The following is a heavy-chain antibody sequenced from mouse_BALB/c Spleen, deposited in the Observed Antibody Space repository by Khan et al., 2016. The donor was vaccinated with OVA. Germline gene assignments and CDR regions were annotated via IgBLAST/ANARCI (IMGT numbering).Heavy chain of an antibody. V-gene: IGHV1S137*01. CDR1: GYTFTDFA. CDR2: ISTFYGDA. CDR3: ARGSGNSRFAY. J-gene: IGHJ3*01. Sequence: VQLQESGAELVRPGVSVKISCKGSGYTFTDFAMHWVKQSHAKSLEWIGVISTFYGDATYNQMFKDKATMTVDKSSSTAYMELVRLTSEDSAIYYCARGSGNSRFAYWSQGTLVTVSA. D-gene: IGHD1-3*01.